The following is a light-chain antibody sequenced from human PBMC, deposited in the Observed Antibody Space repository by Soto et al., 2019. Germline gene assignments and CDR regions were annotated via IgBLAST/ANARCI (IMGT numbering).Light chain of an antibody. J-gene: IGLJ1*01. CDR1: SGHSSYA. CDR3: QTWGTGIHYV. Sequence: QSVLTQSPCASASLGASVKLTCTLSSGHSSYAIAWHQQQPEKGPRYLMKLNSDGSHSKGDGIPDRFSGSSSGAERYLTISSLQSEDEADYYCQTWGTGIHYVFGTGTKVTVL. V-gene: IGLV4-69*01. CDR2: LNSDGSH.